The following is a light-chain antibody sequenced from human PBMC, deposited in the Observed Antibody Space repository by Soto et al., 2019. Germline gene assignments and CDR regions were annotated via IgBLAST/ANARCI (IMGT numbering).Light chain of an antibody. CDR1: QTISRNY. CDR2: GAP. CDR3: QQYGGPVPWT. J-gene: IGKJ1*01. Sequence: ELVLTQSPGTLSSSPGESATVSCRASQTISRNYLGWYQKKRGQAHRLLIYGAPIRATGIPDRFTGSGSGTDFTLTITRVEPEDFAVYYCQQYGGPVPWTFGQGTKVE. V-gene: IGKV3-20*01.